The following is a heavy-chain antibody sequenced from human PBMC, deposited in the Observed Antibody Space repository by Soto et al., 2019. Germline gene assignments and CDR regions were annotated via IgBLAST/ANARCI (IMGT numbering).Heavy chain of an antibody. Sequence: EVQLLESGGVLVQPGGSLRLSCAASGFTFSTYAMTWVRQAPGKGLEWVSSISGSGGRTYYADSVKGRFTISRDNSKNTLYLQTNSLRAEDTAVYYCAKAGDYHGSESYFPLDYWGQGTLVTVSS. D-gene: IGHD3-10*01. CDR1: GFTFSTYA. CDR3: AKAGDYHGSESYFPLDY. J-gene: IGHJ4*02. V-gene: IGHV3-23*01. CDR2: ISGSGGRT.